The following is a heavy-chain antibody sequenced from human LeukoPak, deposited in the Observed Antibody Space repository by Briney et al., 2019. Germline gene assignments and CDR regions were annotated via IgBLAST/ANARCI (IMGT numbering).Heavy chain of an antibody. CDR2: IYYSGST. V-gene: IGHV4-39*07. CDR1: GGSISSSSYY. J-gene: IGHJ4*02. CDR3: ASVGIKAAVPSDY. D-gene: IGHD6-13*01. Sequence: SETLSLTCTVSGGSISSSSYYWGWIRQPPGKGLEWIGSIYYSGSTYYNPSLKSRVTISVDTSKNQFSLKLSSVTAADTAVYFCASVGIKAAVPSDYWGQGTLVTVSS.